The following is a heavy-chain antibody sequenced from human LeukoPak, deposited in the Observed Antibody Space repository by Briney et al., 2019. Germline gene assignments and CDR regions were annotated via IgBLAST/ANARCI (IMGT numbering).Heavy chain of an antibody. CDR3: ARGGAARPDF. J-gene: IGHJ4*02. D-gene: IGHD6-6*01. CDR2: INWNGDSR. CDR1: GFKFDDYG. Sequence: GGSLRLSCTASGFKFDDYGMTWVRQAPGKGLEWVSDINWNGDSRGYAHSVRGRFTIYRDNSKNSLYLQMNSLRVEDTAVYYCARGGAARPDFWGQGTLVTVSS. V-gene: IGHV3-20*04.